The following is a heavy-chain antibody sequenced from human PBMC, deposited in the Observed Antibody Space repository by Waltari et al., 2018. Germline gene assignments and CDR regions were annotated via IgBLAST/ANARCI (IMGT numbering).Heavy chain of an antibody. J-gene: IGHJ5*02. CDR3: ARLYSGRVIQKFDP. CDR2: INHSGST. Sequence: QVQLQQWGAGLLKPSETLSLTCAVYGGSFSGYYWSGIRQPPGKGLEWIGEINHSGSTNYNPSLKSRVTISVDTSKNQFSLKLSSVTAADTAVYYCARLYSGRVIQKFDPWGQGTLVTVSS. V-gene: IGHV4-34*01. D-gene: IGHD5-12*01. CDR1: GGSFSGYY.